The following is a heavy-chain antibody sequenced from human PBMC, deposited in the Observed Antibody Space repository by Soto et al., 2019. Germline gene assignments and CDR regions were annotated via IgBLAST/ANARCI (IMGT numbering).Heavy chain of an antibody. V-gene: IGHV3-30*18. CDR1: GFTFSSYG. J-gene: IGHJ4*02. Sequence: GGSLRLSCAASGFTFSSYGMHWVRQAPGKGLEWVAVISYDGSNKYYADSVKGRFTISRDNSKNTLYLQMNSLRAEDTAVYYCAKGVVEYDFWSGYYTIDYWGQGTLVTVSS. CDR2: ISYDGSNK. D-gene: IGHD3-3*01. CDR3: AKGVVEYDFWSGYYTIDY.